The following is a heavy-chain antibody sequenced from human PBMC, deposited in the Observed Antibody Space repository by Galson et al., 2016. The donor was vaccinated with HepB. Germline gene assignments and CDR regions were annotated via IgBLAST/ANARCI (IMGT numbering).Heavy chain of an antibody. J-gene: IGHJ4*02. V-gene: IGHV3-21*01. Sequence: SLRLSCAASGFTFSIYAMTWVRQAPGKGLEWVSSISSSSYYKYYADSVKGRFTISRDNAKAALYLQMNSLGVEDTAVYYCATWKYKDWGQGTLVTVSS. CDR2: ISSSSYYK. CDR1: GFTFSIYA. CDR3: ATWKYKD. D-gene: IGHD1-7*01.